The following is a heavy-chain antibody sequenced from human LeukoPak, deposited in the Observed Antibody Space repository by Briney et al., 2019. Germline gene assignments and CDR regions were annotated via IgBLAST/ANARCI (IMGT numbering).Heavy chain of an antibody. CDR3: ARVTEPAPHYYYYYMDV. Sequence: PGGSLRLSCAASGFTFSSYSMNWVRQAPGKGLEWVSYISSSSSTIYYADSVKGRFTISRDNAKNSLYLQMNSLRAEDTAVYYCARVTEPAPHYYYYYMDVWGKGTTVTVSS. V-gene: IGHV3-48*01. CDR2: ISSSSSTI. J-gene: IGHJ6*03. CDR1: GFTFSSYS. D-gene: IGHD1-14*01.